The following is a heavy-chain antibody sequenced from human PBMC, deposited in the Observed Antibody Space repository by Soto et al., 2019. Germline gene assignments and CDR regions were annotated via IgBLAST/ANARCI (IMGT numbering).Heavy chain of an antibody. V-gene: IGHV4-59*01. D-gene: IGHD3-10*01. CDR2: IYYSGST. Sequence: TSETLSLTCTVSGGSISSYYWSWIRQPPGKGLEWIGYIYYSGSTNYNPSLKSRVTPSVDTSKNQFSLKLSSVTAADTAVYYCARSYGSGSYGDYYYGMDVWGQGTTVTSP. CDR3: ARSYGSGSYGDYYYGMDV. J-gene: IGHJ6*02. CDR1: GGSISSYY.